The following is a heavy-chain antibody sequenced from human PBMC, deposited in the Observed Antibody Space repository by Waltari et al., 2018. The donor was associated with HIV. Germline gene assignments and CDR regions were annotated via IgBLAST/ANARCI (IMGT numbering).Heavy chain of an antibody. D-gene: IGHD3-10*02. V-gene: IGHV1-2*02. CDR3: ARGVRRVCGECSDY. Sequence: QVQLVQSGAEVKKPGASVKVSCKASGYTFTGYYMHWVRQAPGQGLEWLGGREPSRGGRMYAQKCQGRGTLTRDTSISTAYMELGRLQSDDTAMYYCARGVRRVCGECSDYWGQGTLVIVSS. CDR1: GYTFTGYY. J-gene: IGHJ4*02. CDR2: REPSRGGR.